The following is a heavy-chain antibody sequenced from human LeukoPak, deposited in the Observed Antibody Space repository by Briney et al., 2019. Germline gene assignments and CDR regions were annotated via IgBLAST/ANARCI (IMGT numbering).Heavy chain of an antibody. V-gene: IGHV3-30*04. CDR3: ARAPRWLVPYFDY. CDR1: GFTFSSYA. CDR2: ISYDESNK. Sequence: GGSLRLSCAASGFTFSSYAMHWVRQAPGKGLEWVAVISYDESNKYYADSVKGRFTISRDNSKNTLYLQMNSLRAEDTAVYYCARAPRWLVPYFDYWGQGTLVTVSS. J-gene: IGHJ4*02. D-gene: IGHD6-19*01.